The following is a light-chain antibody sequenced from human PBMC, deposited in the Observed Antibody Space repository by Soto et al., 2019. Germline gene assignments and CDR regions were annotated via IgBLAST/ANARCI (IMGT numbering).Light chain of an antibody. CDR2: GTT. V-gene: IGLV1-40*01. J-gene: IGLJ1*01. CDR3: QSYDNSLTGFYV. CDR1: NSNIGAGYD. Sequence: QSVLTQPPSVSGAPGQWVTISCTGSNSNIGAGYDVHWYRQLPGTAPKLLIYGTTKRPSGVPDRFSGSKSASSASLAITGLQTEDEADYYCQSYDNSLTGFYVFGTGTKLNVL.